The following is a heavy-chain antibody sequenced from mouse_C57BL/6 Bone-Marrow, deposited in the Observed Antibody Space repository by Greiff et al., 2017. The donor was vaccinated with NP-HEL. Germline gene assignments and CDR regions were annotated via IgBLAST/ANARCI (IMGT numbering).Heavy chain of an antibody. CDR1: GYAFSSYW. V-gene: IGHV1-80*01. D-gene: IGHD3-3*01. CDR2: IYPGDGDT. Sequence: VKLMESGAELVKPGASVKISCKASGYAFSSYWMNWVKQRPGKGLEWIGQIYPGDGDTNYNGKFKAKATLTADKSSSTAYMQLSSLTSEDSAVYFYAREGTHWYFDVWGTGTTVTVSS. J-gene: IGHJ1*03. CDR3: AREGTHWYFDV.